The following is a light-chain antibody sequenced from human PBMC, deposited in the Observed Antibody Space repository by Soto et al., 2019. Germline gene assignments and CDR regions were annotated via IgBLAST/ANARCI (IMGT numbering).Light chain of an antibody. CDR2: GVS. V-gene: IGLV2-14*03. CDR1: SSDIGSYNY. J-gene: IGLJ1*01. Sequence: LTQPASVSGSPGQSITISCTGTSSDIGSYNYVSWYQQHPGRAPKLLIYGVSNRPSGVSDRFSGSKSGITAPLTISGLQAEDEADYYCNSYTTNNNVFGTGTKVTVL. CDR3: NSYTTNNNV.